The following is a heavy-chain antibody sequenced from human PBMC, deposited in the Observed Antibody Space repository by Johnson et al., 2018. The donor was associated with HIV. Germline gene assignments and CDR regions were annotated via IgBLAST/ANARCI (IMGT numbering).Heavy chain of an antibody. D-gene: IGHD1-7*01. V-gene: IGHV3-30*03. CDR2: ISYDGSNK. CDR3: ARERITGTTRAFDI. CDR1: GFTFGSYG. J-gene: IGHJ3*02. Sequence: QEQLVESGGGVVQPGRSLRLSCAASGFTFGSYGIHWVRQAPGKGLEWVAVISYDGSNKYYADSVKGRFTIFRDNSKNTLYLQMSSLRTEDTAVYYCARERITGTTRAFDIWGQGTMVTVSS.